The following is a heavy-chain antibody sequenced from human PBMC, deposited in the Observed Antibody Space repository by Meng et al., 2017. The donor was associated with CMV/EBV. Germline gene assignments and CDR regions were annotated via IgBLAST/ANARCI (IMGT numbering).Heavy chain of an antibody. CDR1: SFY. D-gene: IGHD3-3*01. CDR2: IYYSGST. V-gene: IGHV4-39*07. J-gene: IGHJ5*02. CDR3: ARVGWGYGDFWSGYNHNWFDP. Sequence: SFYWGWIRQPPGKGLGWIGSIYYSGSTYYNPSLKSRVTISVDTSKNQFSLKLSSVTAADTAVYYCARVGWGYGDFWSGYNHNWFDPWGQGTLVTVSS.